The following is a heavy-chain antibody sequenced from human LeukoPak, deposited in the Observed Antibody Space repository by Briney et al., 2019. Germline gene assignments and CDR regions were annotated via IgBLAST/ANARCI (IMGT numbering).Heavy chain of an antibody. CDR1: GFTVSSNY. D-gene: IGHD6-19*01. Sequence: GGSLRLSCAASGFTVSSNYMSWVRQAPGKGLEWVSAISGSGGSTYYADSVKGRFTISRENAKNSLYLQMNSLRAGDTAVYYCARGAVVGEIDYWGQGTLVTVSS. J-gene: IGHJ4*02. CDR3: ARGAVVGEIDY. CDR2: ISGSGGST. V-gene: IGHV3-53*01.